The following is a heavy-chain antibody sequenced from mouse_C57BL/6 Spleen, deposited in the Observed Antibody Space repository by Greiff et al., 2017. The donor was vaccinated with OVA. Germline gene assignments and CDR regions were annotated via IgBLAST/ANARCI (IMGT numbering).Heavy chain of an antibody. CDR3: TRRDEGWYCEV. V-gene: IGHV1-15*01. CDR1: GYTFTDYE. CDR2: IDPETGGT. Sequence: VNLVESGAELVRPGASVTLSCKASGYTFTDYEMHWVKQTPVHGLEWIGAIDPETGGTAYNQKFKGKAILTADKSSSTAYMELRSLTSEDSAVYYCTRRDEGWYCEVWGTGTTGTVSS. J-gene: IGHJ1*03.